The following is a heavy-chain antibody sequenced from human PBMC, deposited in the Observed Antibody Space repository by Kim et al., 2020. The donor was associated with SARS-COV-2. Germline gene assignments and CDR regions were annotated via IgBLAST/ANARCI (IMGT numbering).Heavy chain of an antibody. D-gene: IGHD6-13*01. CDR3: ARDLVTPQGAAPYSNSWYLDY. Sequence: FTISRDNSKNTLYLQMNSLRAEDTAVYYCARDLVTPQGAAPYSNSWYLDYWGQGTLVTVSS. J-gene: IGHJ4*02. V-gene: IGHV3-30*07.